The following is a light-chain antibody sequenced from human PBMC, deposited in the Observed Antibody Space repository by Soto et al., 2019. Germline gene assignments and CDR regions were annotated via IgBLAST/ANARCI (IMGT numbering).Light chain of an antibody. Sequence: DIQITQSPSTLSASVGDRVTITCRASQSISSWLAWYQQKPGKAPKLLIYKASSLESGVPPRFSGSGSGTEFTLTISSLQPDDFATYYRQQYNSYPITFGQGTRLEIK. CDR3: QQYNSYPIT. CDR1: QSISSW. J-gene: IGKJ5*01. CDR2: KAS. V-gene: IGKV1-5*03.